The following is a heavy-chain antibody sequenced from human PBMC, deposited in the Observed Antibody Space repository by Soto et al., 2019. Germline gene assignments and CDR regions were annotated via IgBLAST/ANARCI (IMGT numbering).Heavy chain of an antibody. J-gene: IGHJ6*03. CDR2: IWYDGSNK. V-gene: IGHV3-33*01. CDR3: ARDKFVLRFLEGGMDV. Sequence: GGSLRLSCAASGFTFSSYGMHWVRQAPGKGLEWVAVIWYDGSNKYYADSVKGRFTISRDNSKNTLYLQMNSLRAEDTAVYYCARDKFVLRFLEGGMDVWGKGTTVTVSS. D-gene: IGHD3-3*01. CDR1: GFTFSSYG.